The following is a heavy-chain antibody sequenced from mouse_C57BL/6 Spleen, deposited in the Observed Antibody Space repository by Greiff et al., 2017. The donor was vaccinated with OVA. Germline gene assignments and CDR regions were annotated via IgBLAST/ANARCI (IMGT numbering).Heavy chain of an antibody. Sequence: QVKLQQSGAELVRPGASVKLSCKASGYTFTDYYINWVKQRPGQGLEWIARIYPGSGNTYYNEKFKGKATLTAEKSSSTAYMQLSSLTSEDSAVYFCARGGLLDYWGQGTTLTVSS. CDR2: IYPGSGNT. D-gene: IGHD2-3*01. V-gene: IGHV1-76*01. CDR3: ARGGLLDY. CDR1: GYTFTDYY. J-gene: IGHJ2*01.